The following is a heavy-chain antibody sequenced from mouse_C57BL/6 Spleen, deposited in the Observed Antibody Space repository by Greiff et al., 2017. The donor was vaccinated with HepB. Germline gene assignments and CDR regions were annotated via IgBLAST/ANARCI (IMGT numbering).Heavy chain of an antibody. CDR3: AREGAYYGSSYGGMDY. V-gene: IGHV1-9*01. D-gene: IGHD1-1*01. CDR1: GYTFTGYW. J-gene: IGHJ4*01. Sequence: VMLVESGAELMKPGASVKLSCKATGYTFTGYWIEWVKQRPGHGLEWIGEILPGSGSTNYNEKFKGKATFTADTSSNTAYMQLSSLTTEDSAIDYCAREGAYYGSSYGGMDYWGQGTSVTVSS. CDR2: ILPGSGST.